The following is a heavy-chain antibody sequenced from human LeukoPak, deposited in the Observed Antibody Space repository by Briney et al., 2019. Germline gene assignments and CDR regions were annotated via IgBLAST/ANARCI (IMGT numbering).Heavy chain of an antibody. CDR1: GGSISSSSYY. V-gene: IGHV4-39*01. CDR3: ARSASAAGKAFDY. CDR2: IYYSGST. J-gene: IGHJ4*02. D-gene: IGHD6-13*01. Sequence: PSETLSLTCTVSGGSISSSSYYWGWIRQPPGKGLEWIGSIYYSGSTYYNPSLKSRVTISVDTSKNQFSLKLGSVTAADTAVYYCARSASAAGKAFDYWGQGTLVTVSS.